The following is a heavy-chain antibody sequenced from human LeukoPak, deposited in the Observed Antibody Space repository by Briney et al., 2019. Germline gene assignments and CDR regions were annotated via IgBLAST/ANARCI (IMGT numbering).Heavy chain of an antibody. V-gene: IGHV1-24*01. J-gene: IGHJ2*01. CDR3: ARAYDFWSGYYRGWYFDL. CDR2: FDPEDGET. CDR1: GYTLTELS. Sequence: ASVKVSCKVSGYTLTELSMHWVRQAPGKGLEWMGGFDPEDGETIYAQKFQGRVTMTEDTSTDTAYMELSSLRSEDTAVYYCARAYDFWSGYYRGWYFDLWGRGTLVTVSS. D-gene: IGHD3-3*01.